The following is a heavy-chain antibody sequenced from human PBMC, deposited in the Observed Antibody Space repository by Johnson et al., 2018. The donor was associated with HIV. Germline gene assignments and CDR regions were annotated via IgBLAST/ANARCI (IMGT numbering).Heavy chain of an antibody. D-gene: IGHD7-27*01. CDR2: ISYDGSNK. CDR1: GFTFSSYA. J-gene: IGHJ3*02. CDR3: ARDPTIEASRLTGDFGAFDI. Sequence: QVQLVESGGGLVQPGGSLRLSCAASGFTFSSYAMHWVRQAPGKGLEWVAVISYDGSNKYYADSGKGRFTISRDNVKNSLYLQMDSLRDEDTAFYYCARDPTIEASRLTGDFGAFDIWGQGTMIIVSS. V-gene: IGHV3-30-3*01.